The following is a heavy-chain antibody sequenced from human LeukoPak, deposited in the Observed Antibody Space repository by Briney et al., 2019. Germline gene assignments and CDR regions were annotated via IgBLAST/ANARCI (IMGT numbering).Heavy chain of an antibody. CDR1: GGTFSSYA. J-gene: IGHJ4*02. CDR2: IIPIFGTA. Sequence: ASVKVSCKASGGTFSSYAISWVRQAPGQGLEWMGGIIPIFGTANYAQKFQGRVTITTDESTSTAYMELSSLRSEDTAVYYCARGPTVVVAHFDYWGQGTLVTVSS. V-gene: IGHV1-69*05. CDR3: ARGPTVVVAHFDY. D-gene: IGHD2-15*01.